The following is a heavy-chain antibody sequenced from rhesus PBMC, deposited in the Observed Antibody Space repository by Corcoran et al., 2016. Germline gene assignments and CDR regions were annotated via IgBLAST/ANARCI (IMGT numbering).Heavy chain of an antibody. D-gene: IGHD6-13*01. CDR3: ARDFSSWSFFDY. Sequence: QVQLQESGPGVVKPSETLSLTCAVSGGSISGYYLRSWIRLPPGKELEWIGYIYGGSGSPSYNPSLKSRVIISIDTSKNQFSLKLSSVTAADTAVYYCARDFSSWSFFDYWGQGVLVTVSS. CDR2: IYGGSGSP. J-gene: IGHJ4*01. V-gene: IGHV4S7*01. CDR1: GGSISGYYL.